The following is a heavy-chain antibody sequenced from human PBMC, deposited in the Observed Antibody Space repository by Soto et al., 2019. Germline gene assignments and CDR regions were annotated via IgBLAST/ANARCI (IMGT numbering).Heavy chain of an antibody. CDR2: INHSGST. Sequence: PSETLSLTCAVYGGSFSGYYWSWILQPPGKGLEWIGEINHSGSTNYNPSLKSRVTISVDTSKNQLSLKLSSVTAADTAVYYCARVNWNYAGWFDPWGQGTLVTVSS. J-gene: IGHJ5*02. V-gene: IGHV4-34*01. D-gene: IGHD1-7*01. CDR1: GGSFSGYY. CDR3: ARVNWNYAGWFDP.